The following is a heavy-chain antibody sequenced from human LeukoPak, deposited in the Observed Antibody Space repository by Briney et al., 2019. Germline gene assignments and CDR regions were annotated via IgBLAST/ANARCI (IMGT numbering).Heavy chain of an antibody. CDR3: ARHGKGVTYFYAFDI. Sequence: SETLSLTCTVSGGSIEDYWWSWIRQPPGKGLEWIAYIYASGGTNSNPSLESRVTISADTSKNQFSLTLSSVTAADTAVYYCARHGKGVTYFYAFDIWGQGTMVTVSP. V-gene: IGHV4-4*09. J-gene: IGHJ3*02. CDR2: IYASGGT. D-gene: IGHD2/OR15-2a*01. CDR1: GGSIEDYW.